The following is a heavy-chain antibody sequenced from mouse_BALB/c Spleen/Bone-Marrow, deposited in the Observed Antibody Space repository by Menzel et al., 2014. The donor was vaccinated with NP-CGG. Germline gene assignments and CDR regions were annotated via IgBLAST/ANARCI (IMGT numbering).Heavy chain of an antibody. CDR2: ISYSGST. CDR1: GDSITSGY. J-gene: IGHJ1*01. V-gene: IGHV3-8*02. D-gene: IGHD2-1*01. CDR3: ARRDYGKHFDV. Sequence: EVQVVESGPSLVKPSQPLSLTCSVTGDSITSGYWNWIRNFPGNKLEYMGHISYSGSTYYNPSLKSRISITRDTSKNQFYLQLNSVTTEDTATYYCARRDYGKHFDVWGAGTTVTVSS.